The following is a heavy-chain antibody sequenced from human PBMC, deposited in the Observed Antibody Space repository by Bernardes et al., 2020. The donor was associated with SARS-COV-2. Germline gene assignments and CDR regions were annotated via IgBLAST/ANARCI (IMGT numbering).Heavy chain of an antibody. CDR1: GLSASSNY. V-gene: IGHV3-53*01. Sequence: GRCMRLSGVTSGLSASSNYRSWAREDRAKGLERVSVTYTAANTYYADSVMGRVTIHRDNSKNTLYLEMNSLRAEDTAIYYGERVGFSAYDYGAFDIWGQGTRVPVSS. CDR3: ERVGFSAYDYGAFDI. J-gene: IGHJ3*02. CDR2: TYTAANT. D-gene: IGHD5-12*01.